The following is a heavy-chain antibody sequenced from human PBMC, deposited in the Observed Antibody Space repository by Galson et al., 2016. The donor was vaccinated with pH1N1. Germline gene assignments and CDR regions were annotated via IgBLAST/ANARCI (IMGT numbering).Heavy chain of an antibody. V-gene: IGHV3-53*01. CDR3: ARDTGA. D-gene: IGHD7-27*01. J-gene: IGHJ5*02. Sequence: LRLSCAASGVTVGNNYMSWVRQAPGKGLEWVSCIYSGGGTYYADSVKGRFTVSRDSSKNTVYLQMNSLRAEDTAVYYCARDTGAWGQGTLVTVSS. CDR2: IYSGGGT. CDR1: GVTVGNNY.